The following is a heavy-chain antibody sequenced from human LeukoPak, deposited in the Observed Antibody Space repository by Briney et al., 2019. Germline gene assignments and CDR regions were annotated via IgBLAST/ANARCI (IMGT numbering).Heavy chain of an antibody. CDR1: GYTFTGYY. Sequence: ASVKVSCKASGYTFTGYYMHWVRQTPGQGLEWMGWINPNSGGTNYAQKFQGRVTMTRDTSISTAYMELSRLRSDDTAVYYCATDCSGGSCPSHYWGQGTLVTVSS. CDR3: ATDCSGGSCPSHY. D-gene: IGHD2-15*01. CDR2: INPNSGGT. V-gene: IGHV1-2*02. J-gene: IGHJ4*02.